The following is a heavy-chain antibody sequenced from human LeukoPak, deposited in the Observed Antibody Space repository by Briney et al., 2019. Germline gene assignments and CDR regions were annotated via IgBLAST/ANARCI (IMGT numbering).Heavy chain of an antibody. CDR1: GGSFSGYY. Sequence: PSETLSLTCAVYGGSFSGYYWSWIPQPPGKGREWIGEINHSGSTNYNPSLRSRVTVSVHTSKNQLSLKLSSVTAADTAVYYCARQWLVSSLFDYWGQGTLVTVSS. CDR2: INHSGST. J-gene: IGHJ4*02. CDR3: ARQWLVSSLFDY. V-gene: IGHV4-34*01. D-gene: IGHD6-19*01.